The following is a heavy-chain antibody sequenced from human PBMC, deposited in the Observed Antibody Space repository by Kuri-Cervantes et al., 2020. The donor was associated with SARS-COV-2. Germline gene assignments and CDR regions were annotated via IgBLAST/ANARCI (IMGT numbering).Heavy chain of an antibody. CDR3: ARMGGGGYYYYGMDV. J-gene: IGHJ6*02. D-gene: IGHD4-23*01. V-gene: IGHV2-70*11. CDR1: GFSLSTSGMC. Sequence: SGPTLVKPTQTLTLTCTFSGFSLSTSGMCVSWIRQPPGKALEWLARIDWDDDKYYSTSLKTRLTISKDNSKNQVVLTMTNMDPVDTATYYCARMGGGGYYYYGMDVWGQGTTVTVS. CDR2: IDWDDDK.